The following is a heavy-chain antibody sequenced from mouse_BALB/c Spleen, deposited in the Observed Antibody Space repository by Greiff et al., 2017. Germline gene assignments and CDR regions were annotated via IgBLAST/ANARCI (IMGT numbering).Heavy chain of an antibody. Sequence: EVQLQQSGTVLARPGASVKMSCKASGYSFTSYWMHWVKQRPGQGLEWIGAIYPGNSDTSYNQKFKGKAKLTAVTSASTAYMELSSLTNEDSAVYYCTRGGYYGYVDYWGQGTTLTVSS. CDR3: TRGGYYGYVDY. D-gene: IGHD1-1*01. CDR1: GYSFTSYW. CDR2: IYPGNSDT. J-gene: IGHJ2*01. V-gene: IGHV1-5*01.